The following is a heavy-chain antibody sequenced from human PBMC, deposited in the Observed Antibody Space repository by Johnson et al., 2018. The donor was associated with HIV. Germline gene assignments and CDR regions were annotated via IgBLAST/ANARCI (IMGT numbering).Heavy chain of an antibody. CDR2: IYSGGST. CDR1: GLTVSTNY. CDR3: AREGAWELRPGAFDI. J-gene: IGHJ3*02. Sequence: VQLVESGGGLVQPGGSLRLSCAASGLTVSTNYMSWVRQAPGRGLEWVSVIYSGGSTYYADSVKGRFTISRDNSKNTLYLQMNSLRAEDTAVYYCAREGAWELRPGAFDIWGQGTMVTVSS. V-gene: IGHV3-66*01. D-gene: IGHD1-7*01.